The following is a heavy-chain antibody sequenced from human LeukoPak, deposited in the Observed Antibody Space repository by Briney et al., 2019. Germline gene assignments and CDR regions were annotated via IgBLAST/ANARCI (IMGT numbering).Heavy chain of an antibody. Sequence: SVKVSCKASGGTFSSCAISWVRQAPGQGLEWMGRIIPIFGTANYAQKFQGRVTITTDESTSTAYMELSSLRSEDTAVYYCARDRSGYQNNPNWFDPWGQGTLVTVSS. CDR1: GGTFSSCA. J-gene: IGHJ5*02. CDR2: IIPIFGTA. D-gene: IGHD5-12*01. V-gene: IGHV1-69*05. CDR3: ARDRSGYQNNPNWFDP.